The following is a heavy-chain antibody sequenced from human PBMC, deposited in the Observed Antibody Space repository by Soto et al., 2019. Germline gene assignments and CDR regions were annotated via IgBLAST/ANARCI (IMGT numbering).Heavy chain of an antibody. CDR3: TRGGLGYCSSTSCPPGY. D-gene: IGHD2-2*01. Sequence: SMRLSWTASGVTFGDYAMSWFRQAPGKGLEWVGFIRSKAYGGTTEYAASVKGRFTISRDDSKSIAYLQMNSLKTEDTAVYYCTRGGLGYCSSTSCPPGYWGQGTLVTVSS. CDR2: IRSKAYGGTT. J-gene: IGHJ4*02. CDR1: GVTFGDYA. V-gene: IGHV3-49*03.